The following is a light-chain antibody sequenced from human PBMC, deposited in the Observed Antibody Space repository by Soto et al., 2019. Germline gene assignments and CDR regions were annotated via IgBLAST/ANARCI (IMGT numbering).Light chain of an antibody. CDR3: QQLNYYPYT. V-gene: IGKV1-9*01. CDR2: GAF. CDR1: QDISNY. J-gene: IGKJ2*01. Sequence: DIQLTQSPSFLSAAVGDRVTIICRASQDISNYLAWYQQKPGKAPKLLIFGAFTLKSGVPSRFSGSGSGTEFTLTISSLQPDDFAIYYCQQLNYYPYTFGQGTKLEIK.